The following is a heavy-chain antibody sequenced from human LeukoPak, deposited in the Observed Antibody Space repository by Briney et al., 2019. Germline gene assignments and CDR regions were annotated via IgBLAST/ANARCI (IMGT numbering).Heavy chain of an antibody. D-gene: IGHD3-10*02. CDR3: AELGITMIGGV. Sequence: GGSLRLSCAASGFTFSSYEMNWVRQAPGKGLEWVSYISSSGSTIYYADSVKGRFTISRDNAKNSLYLQMNSLRAEDTAVYFCAELGITMIGGVWGKGTTVTISS. CDR1: GFTFSSYE. CDR2: ISSSGSTI. J-gene: IGHJ6*04. V-gene: IGHV3-48*03.